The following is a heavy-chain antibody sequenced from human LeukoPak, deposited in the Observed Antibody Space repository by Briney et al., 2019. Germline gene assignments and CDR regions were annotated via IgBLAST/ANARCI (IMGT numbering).Heavy chain of an antibody. J-gene: IGHJ4*02. Sequence: GASVKVSCKASGYTFTGYYMHWVRQAPGQGLEWMGWINPDSGGTNYAQKFQGRVTMTRDTSISTAYMELSRLRSDDMAVYYCARSEDFGLQIDYWGQGTLVTVSS. CDR2: INPDSGGT. CDR1: GYTFTGYY. V-gene: IGHV1-2*02. CDR3: ARSEDFGLQIDY. D-gene: IGHD3/OR15-3a*01.